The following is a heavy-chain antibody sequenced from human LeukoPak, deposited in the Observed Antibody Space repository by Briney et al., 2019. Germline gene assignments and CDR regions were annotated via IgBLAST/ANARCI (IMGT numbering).Heavy chain of an antibody. CDR2: INPSGGST. V-gene: IGHV1-46*01. CDR1: GYTFTSYY. CDR3: ARDLVPSITMVRGAPGN. J-gene: IGHJ4*02. Sequence: ASVKVSCKASGYTFTSYYMHWVRQAPGQGLEWMGIINPSGGSTSYAQKFQGRVTMTRDTSTSTVYMELSSLRSEDTAVYYRARDLVPSITMVRGAPGNWGQGTLVTVSS. D-gene: IGHD3-10*01.